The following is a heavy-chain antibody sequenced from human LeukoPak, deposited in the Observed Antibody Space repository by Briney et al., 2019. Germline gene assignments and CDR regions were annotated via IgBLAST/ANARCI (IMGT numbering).Heavy chain of an antibody. J-gene: IGHJ5*02. CDR2: ISGSGGST. Sequence: PGRSLRLSCAASGFTFSGYSMNWVRQAPGKGLEWVSAISGSGGSTYYADSVKGRFTISRDNSKNTLYLQMNSLRAEDTAVYYCAKSGQWLVLRWFDPWGQGTLVTVSS. V-gene: IGHV3-23*01. CDR1: GFTFSGYS. CDR3: AKSGQWLVLRWFDP. D-gene: IGHD6-19*01.